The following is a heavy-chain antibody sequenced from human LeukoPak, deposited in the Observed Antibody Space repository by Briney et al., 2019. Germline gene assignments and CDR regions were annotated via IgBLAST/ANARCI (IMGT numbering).Heavy chain of an antibody. CDR3: AGRNAYNSAY. CDR2: ITSSGSTI. D-gene: IGHD5-24*01. Sequence: GGSLRLSCAASGFTFSSYAMHWVRQAPGKGLEWVSYITSSGSTIYYADSVKGRFTISRDNAKNSLFLQMDSLRAEDTAVYYCAGRNAYNSAYWGQGTLVTVSS. V-gene: IGHV3-48*04. CDR1: GFTFSSYA. J-gene: IGHJ4*02.